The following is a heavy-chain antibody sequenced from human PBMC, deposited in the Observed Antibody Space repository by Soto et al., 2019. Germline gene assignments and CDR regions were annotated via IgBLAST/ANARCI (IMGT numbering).Heavy chain of an antibody. V-gene: IGHV3-23*01. CDR2: ISGSGGST. J-gene: IGHJ4*02. CDR3: AKDPPTYYYDSWYYFDY. Sequence: EVQLLESGGGLVQPGGSLRLSCAASGFTFSSYAMSWVRQAPGKGLEWVSAISGSGGSTYYADSVKGRFTISRDNSKNTLYLQMNSLRAEDTAVYYCAKDPPTYYYDSWYYFDYWGQGTLVTVSS. CDR1: GFTFSSYA. D-gene: IGHD3-22*01.